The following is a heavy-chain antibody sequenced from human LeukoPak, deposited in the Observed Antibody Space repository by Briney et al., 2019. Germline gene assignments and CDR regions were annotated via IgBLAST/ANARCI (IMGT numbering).Heavy chain of an antibody. V-gene: IGHV4-30-4*01. J-gene: IGHJ5*02. CDR3: SYRVNEGGRGS. Sequence: PSQTLSLPCTVSIGSIIGGEYHWRWVRQPPGKGLEWIEYSYNSATYYNPSLKRRLSISEDTSNNHFSLKVNSVTAADTAVYCASYRVNEGGRGSWGQGTLVTVSS. CDR1: IGSIIGGEYH. CDR2: SYNSAT. D-gene: IGHD2-15*01.